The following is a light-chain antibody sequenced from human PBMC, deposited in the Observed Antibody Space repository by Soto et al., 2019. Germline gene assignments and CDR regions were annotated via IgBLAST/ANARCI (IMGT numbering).Light chain of an antibody. CDR3: QHYGRSPT. V-gene: IGKV3-20*01. CDR2: AAS. J-gene: IGKJ1*01. CDR1: QSVTSTY. Sequence: IVMTQSPATLSVSPWERATLSCRASQSVTSTYLSWYQQKPGQAPRLLFYAASSRAMGVPERFTGSRSGTDFTLTINRLEPEDSAVYYCQHYGRSPTFGPGTKVDIK.